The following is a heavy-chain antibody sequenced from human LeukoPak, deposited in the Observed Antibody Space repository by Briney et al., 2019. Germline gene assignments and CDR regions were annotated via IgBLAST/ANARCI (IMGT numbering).Heavy chain of an antibody. CDR1: GGSISSYY. D-gene: IGHD6-19*01. Sequence: SETLSLTCTVSGGSISSYYWSWIRQPPGKGLEWIGYIYYSGSTNYNPSLKSQVTISVDTSKNQFSLKLSSVTAADTAVYYCARLSSSGWYRYYYYYMDVWGKGTTVTISS. CDR2: IYYSGST. V-gene: IGHV4-59*01. J-gene: IGHJ6*03. CDR3: ARLSSSGWYRYYYYYMDV.